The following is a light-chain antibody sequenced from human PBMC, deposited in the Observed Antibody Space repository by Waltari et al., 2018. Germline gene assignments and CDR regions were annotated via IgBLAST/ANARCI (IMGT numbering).Light chain of an antibody. V-gene: IGLV2-14*01. J-gene: IGLJ3*02. CDR1: SSDVGGYHY. Sequence: QSALTQPASVSGSPGQSNTISCTGTSSDVGGYHYVSWYQQHPGKAPKLLIYDVTKRPSVGSSCFSVSKSSNTASLTISGLQAEDEADYYCSSFTRSSTLRVFGGGTKLTVL. CDR3: SSFTRSSTLRV. CDR2: DVT.